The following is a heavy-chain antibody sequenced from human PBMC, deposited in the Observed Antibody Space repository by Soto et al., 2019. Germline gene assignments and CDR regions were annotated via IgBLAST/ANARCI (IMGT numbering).Heavy chain of an antibody. CDR1: GDTFNIYT. D-gene: IGHD1-26*01. CDR2: VVPMYDSV. Sequence: GASVKVSSTASGDTFNIYTINWVRKTTGRGLEWMGQVVPMYDSVNYAENFQGRVTITAEKSTKTAYMELTSLRSEETALYFFASWKDYSGSYCFDSWGQGTLVSVSS. V-gene: IGHV1-69*06. CDR3: ASWKDYSGSYCFDS. J-gene: IGHJ4*02.